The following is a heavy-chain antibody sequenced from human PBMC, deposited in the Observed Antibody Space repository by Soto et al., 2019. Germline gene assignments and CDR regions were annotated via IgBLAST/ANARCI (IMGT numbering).Heavy chain of an antibody. D-gene: IGHD3-22*01. CDR1: GGSISSRSYY. CDR2: IYYSGST. Sequence: SDTVSLTSTLSGGSISSRSYYWGWSRHPPGKGLEWIGSIYYSGSTYYNPSLKSRVTISVDTSKNQFSLKLSSVTAADTAVYYCARHGMDYYDSSGYYYYPYYFDYWGQG. V-gene: IGHV4-39*01. CDR3: ARHGMDYYDSSGYYYYPYYFDY. J-gene: IGHJ4*02.